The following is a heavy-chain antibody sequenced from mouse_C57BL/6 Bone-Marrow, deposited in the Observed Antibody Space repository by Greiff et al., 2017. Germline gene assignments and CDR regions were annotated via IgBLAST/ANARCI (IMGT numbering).Heavy chain of an antibody. D-gene: IGHD2-4*01. V-gene: IGHV3-6*01. J-gene: IGHJ2*01. CDR3: ARGGITTCNFDY. CDR1: GYSITSGYY. Sequence: EVKLMESGPGLVKPSQSLSLTCSVTGYSITSGYYWNWIRQFPGNKLEWMGYISYDGSNNYNPSLKNRISITRDTSKNQFFLKLNSVTTEDTATYYCARGGITTCNFDYWGQGTTLTVSS. CDR2: ISYDGSN.